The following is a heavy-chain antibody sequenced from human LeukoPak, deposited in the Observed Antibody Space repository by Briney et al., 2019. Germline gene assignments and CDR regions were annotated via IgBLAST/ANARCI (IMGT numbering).Heavy chain of an antibody. CDR3: ARVVDHDYGDYYLDY. V-gene: IGHV3-53*01. CDR2: IYSGGST. Sequence: GGSLRPSCAASGFTFSSNDMSWVRQAPGKGLECISVIYSGGSTDYADSVKGRLTISRDNSKNTLYLQMNSLRAEDTAVYYCARVVDHDYGDYYLDYWGQGTLVTVSS. D-gene: IGHD4-17*01. J-gene: IGHJ4*02. CDR1: GFTFSSND.